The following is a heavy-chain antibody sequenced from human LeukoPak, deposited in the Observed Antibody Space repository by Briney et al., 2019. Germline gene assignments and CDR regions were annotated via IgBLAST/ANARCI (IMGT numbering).Heavy chain of an antibody. CDR2: INPNSGGT. D-gene: IGHD5-18*01. Sequence: GASVKVSCKASGYTFTGYYMHWVRQAPGQGLEWMGWINPNSGGTNYAQKFQGRVTMTRDTSISTAYMELSRLRSDDTAVYYCARDQVSYGYDFFEYWGQRTLVTVSS. CDR1: GYTFTGYY. CDR3: ARDQVSYGYDFFEY. V-gene: IGHV1-2*02. J-gene: IGHJ4*02.